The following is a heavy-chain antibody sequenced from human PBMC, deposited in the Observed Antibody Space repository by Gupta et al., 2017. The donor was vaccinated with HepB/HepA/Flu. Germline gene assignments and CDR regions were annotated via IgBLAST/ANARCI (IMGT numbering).Heavy chain of an antibody. J-gene: IGHJ2*01. D-gene: IGHD2-15*01. CDR3: ARRPRYCSGGSCRGYFDL. V-gene: IGHV4-39*01. CDR1: GGSISSSSYY. CDR2: IYYSGST. Sequence: QLQLQESGPGLVKPSETLSLTCTVSGGSISSSSYYWGWIRQPPGKGLEWIGSIYYSGSTYYNPSLKSRVTISVDTSKNQFSLKLSSVTAADTAVYYCARRPRYCSGGSCRGYFDLWGRGTLVTVSS.